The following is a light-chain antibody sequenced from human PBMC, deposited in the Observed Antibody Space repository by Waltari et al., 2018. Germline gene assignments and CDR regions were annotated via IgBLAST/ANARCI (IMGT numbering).Light chain of an antibody. V-gene: IGLV2-11*03. Sequence: YQQHPGNAPNIMAYHANKRPSGVPDLFSGSKSGNTASLTVSGLQTEDEADYYCSSYAGTSGVIFGGGTKLTVL. J-gene: IGLJ2*01. CDR2: HAN. CDR3: SSYAGTSGVI.